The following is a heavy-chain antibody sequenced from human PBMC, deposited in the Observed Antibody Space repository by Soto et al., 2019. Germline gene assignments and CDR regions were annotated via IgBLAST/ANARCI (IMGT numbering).Heavy chain of an antibody. J-gene: IGHJ6*02. CDR2: ISGSGGST. Sequence: EVQLLEAGGGLVQPGGSLRLSCAASGFTFSSYAMSWVRQAPGKGLEWVSAISGSGGSTYYADTVKGRFTISRDNSKNKLYLQMHGLRAEEKDVSDCAKTCTVVFGLRYLDLPAYDGYGMDVLGQGTTVTVSS. CDR1: GFTFSSYA. CDR3: AKTCTVVFGLRYLDLPAYDGYGMDV. V-gene: IGHV3-23*01. D-gene: IGHD3-9*01.